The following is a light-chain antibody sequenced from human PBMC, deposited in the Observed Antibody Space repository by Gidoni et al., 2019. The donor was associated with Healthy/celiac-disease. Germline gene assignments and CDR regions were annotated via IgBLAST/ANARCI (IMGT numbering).Light chain of an antibody. CDR1: QSVSSY. Sequence: IVLTPSPATLSLSPGERATLSCRASQSVSSYLACYQQKPGQAPRLHIYDAANRATGTPARVSGSGAGTDFTLITSSREAEDVAVDYCQQRSNWPELTFGGXTKVEIK. V-gene: IGKV3-11*01. J-gene: IGKJ4*01. CDR2: DAA. CDR3: QQRSNWPELT.